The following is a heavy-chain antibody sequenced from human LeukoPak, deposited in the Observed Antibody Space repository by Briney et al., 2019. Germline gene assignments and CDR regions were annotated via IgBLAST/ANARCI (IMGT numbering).Heavy chain of an antibody. CDR3: ARDSYQLPYYFDY. Sequence: GGSLRLSCAASGFTFSSYSMNWVRQAPGKGLEWVSSISSSSSYIYYADSVKGRFTISRDNAKNSLYLHMNSLRAEDTAVYYCARDSYQLPYYFDYWGQGTLVTVSS. D-gene: IGHD3-16*02. J-gene: IGHJ4*02. CDR1: GFTFSSYS. V-gene: IGHV3-21*01. CDR2: ISSSSSYI.